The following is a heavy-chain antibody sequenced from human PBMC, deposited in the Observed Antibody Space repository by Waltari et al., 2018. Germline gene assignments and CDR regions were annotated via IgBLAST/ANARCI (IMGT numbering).Heavy chain of an antibody. CDR3: ARSRGTGIQLWLLDAFDI. Sequence: QLQLQESGPGLVKPSETLSLTCTVSGGSISSSSYYWGWIRKPPGKGLEWIGSIYYSGSTYYNPSLKSRVTISVDTSKNQFSLKLSSVTAADTAVYYCARSRGTGIQLWLLDAFDIWGQGTMVTVSS. J-gene: IGHJ3*02. CDR2: IYYSGST. V-gene: IGHV4-39*01. D-gene: IGHD5-18*01. CDR1: GGSISSSSYY.